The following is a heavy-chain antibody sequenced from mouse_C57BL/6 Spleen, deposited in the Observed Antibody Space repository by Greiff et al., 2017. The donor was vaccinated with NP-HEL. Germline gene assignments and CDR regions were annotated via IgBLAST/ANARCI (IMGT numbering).Heavy chain of an antibody. Sequence: VQLVESGAELVRPGASVTLSCKASGYTFTDYEMHWVKQTPVHGLEWIGAIDPETGGTAYNQKFKGKAILTADKSSSTAYMELRSLTSEDSAVYYCTRWISYAMDYWGQGTSVTVSS. CDR3: TRWISYAMDY. V-gene: IGHV1-15*01. CDR1: GYTFTDYE. CDR2: IDPETGGT. J-gene: IGHJ4*01.